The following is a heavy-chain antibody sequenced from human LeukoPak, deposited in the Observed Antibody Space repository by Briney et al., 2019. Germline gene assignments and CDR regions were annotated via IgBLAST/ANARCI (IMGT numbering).Heavy chain of an antibody. CDR3: ASRPFLYGFRTYFDN. D-gene: IGHD3-10*01. Sequence: SETLTLTCAVYGGSFSAFHWNWIRQSPAKGLEWLGEMKQSGTPRYNPSLQSRVTISVDKSKNQFSLNVRSVTAADTAVYYCASRPFLYGFRTYFDNWAQPTLVTVSS. CDR2: MKQSGTP. V-gene: IGHV4-34*01. CDR1: GGSFSAFH. J-gene: IGHJ4*02.